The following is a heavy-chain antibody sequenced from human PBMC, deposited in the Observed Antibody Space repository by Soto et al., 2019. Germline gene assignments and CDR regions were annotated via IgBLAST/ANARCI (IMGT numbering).Heavy chain of an antibody. V-gene: IGHV5-51*01. Sequence: GESLKISCKGSGYSFPSQWIGWVRQTPGKGLEWMGSIYPADSDTRYSPSFQGQVTISADKSIRTAYLEWSSLKASDSAMYYCARIPPSPTSYYDHSYGMDVWGQGTTVTVSS. CDR3: ARIPPSPTSYYDHSYGMDV. D-gene: IGHD2-21*01. CDR1: GYSFPSQW. CDR2: IYPADSDT. J-gene: IGHJ6*02.